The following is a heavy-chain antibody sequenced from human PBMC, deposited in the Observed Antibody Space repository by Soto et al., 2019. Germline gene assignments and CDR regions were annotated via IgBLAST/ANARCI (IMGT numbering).Heavy chain of an antibody. J-gene: IGHJ4*02. D-gene: IGHD3-3*01. V-gene: IGHV1-2*02. CDR3: VRDAPSQQSIFAR. CDR1: EYSFCDYY. CDR2: TNLNDGGT. Sequence: ASVKVSCKASEYSFCDYYLHWLRQAPGQGLEWMGWTNLNDGGTNYARKFQGRVTMTSDKSITTVYMELSSLRSDDTAVYYCVRDAPSQQSIFARWGQGTRGTVSS.